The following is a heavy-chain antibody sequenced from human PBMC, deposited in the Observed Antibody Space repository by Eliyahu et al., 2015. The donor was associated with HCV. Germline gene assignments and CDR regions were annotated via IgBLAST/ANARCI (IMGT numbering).Heavy chain of an antibody. D-gene: IGHD6-6*01. J-gene: IGHJ4*02. V-gene: IGHV3-23*01. CDR2: ISGSGGST. CDR1: GFTFSSYA. Sequence: VQLLXSGGGLVQPGGXLGLSCXASGFTFSSYAMXGVRQAXGKGLEWVSAISGSGGSTYYADSVKGRFTISRDNSKNTLYLQMNSLRAEDTAVYYCGAARTVLDYWGQGTLVTVSS. CDR3: GAARTVLDY.